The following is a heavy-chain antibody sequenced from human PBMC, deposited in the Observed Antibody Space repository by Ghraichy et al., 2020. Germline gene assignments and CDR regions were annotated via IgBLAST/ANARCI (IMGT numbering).Heavy chain of an antibody. D-gene: IGHD1-20*01. Sequence: GGSLRLSCAASGFTFSNHWMTWARQAPGKGLEWVASISQEGNTKLYVDSVKGRFTVSRDNAKMSLFLQMSSLRDEDTAVYFCVRTLNWHDDYWGQGTLVAVSS. V-gene: IGHV3-7*01. J-gene: IGHJ4*02. CDR2: ISQEGNTK. CDR3: VRTLNWHDDY. CDR1: GFTFSNHW.